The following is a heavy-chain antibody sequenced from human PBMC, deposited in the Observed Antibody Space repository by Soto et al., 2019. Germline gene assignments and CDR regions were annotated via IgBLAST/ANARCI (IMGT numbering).Heavy chain of an antibody. CDR2: IYSGGST. D-gene: IGHD5-18*01. CDR1: GFTVSSNY. J-gene: IGHJ6*03. CDR3: ARVTESYGLDYYYYYMDV. Sequence: PGGSLRLSCATSGFTVSSNYMSWVRQAPGKGLEWVSVIYSGGSTYYADPVKGRFTISRHNSKNTLYLQMNSLRAEDTAVYYCARVTESYGLDYYYYYMDVWGKGTTVNVSS. V-gene: IGHV3-53*04.